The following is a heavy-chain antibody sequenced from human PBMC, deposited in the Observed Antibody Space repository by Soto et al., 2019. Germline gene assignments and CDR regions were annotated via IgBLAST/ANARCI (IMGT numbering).Heavy chain of an antibody. CDR1: GFTFSSYG. CDR3: ATSSSGYYYYGMDV. Sequence: GSLRLSCAASGFTFSSYGMHWVRQAPGKGLERVAVIWYDGSNKYYADSVKGRFTISRDNSKNTLYLQMNSLRAEDTAVYYCATSSSGYYYYGMDVWGQGTTVTVSS. CDR2: IWYDGSNK. V-gene: IGHV3-33*01. D-gene: IGHD6-6*01. J-gene: IGHJ6*02.